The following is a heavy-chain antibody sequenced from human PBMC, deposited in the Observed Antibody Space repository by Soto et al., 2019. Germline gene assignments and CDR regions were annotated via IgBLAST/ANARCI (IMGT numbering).Heavy chain of an antibody. CDR2: IYYSGST. CDR3: ARVNYYDFWSGYRELNWFDP. D-gene: IGHD3-3*01. V-gene: IGHV4-59*01. J-gene: IGHJ5*02. CDR1: GGSISSYY. Sequence: TSETLSLTCTVSGGSISSYYWSWIRQPPGKGLEWIGYIYYSGSTNYNPSLKSRVTISVDTSKNQFSLKLSSVTAADTAVYYCARVNYYDFWSGYRELNWFDPWGQGTLVTVSS.